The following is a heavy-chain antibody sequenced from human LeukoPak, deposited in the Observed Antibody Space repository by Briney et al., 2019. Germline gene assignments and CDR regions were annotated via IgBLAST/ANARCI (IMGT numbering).Heavy chain of an antibody. Sequence: ASVKVSCKASGYTFTGYYMHWVRQAPGQGLEWMGWIHPNSGGTNYAQKFQGRVTMTRDTSISTAYMELSRLRSDDTAVYYCASRGYCSGGSCYAELYDAFDIWGRGTMVTVSS. D-gene: IGHD2-15*01. V-gene: IGHV1-2*02. CDR3: ASRGYCSGGSCYAELYDAFDI. CDR1: GYTFTGYY. J-gene: IGHJ3*02. CDR2: IHPNSGGT.